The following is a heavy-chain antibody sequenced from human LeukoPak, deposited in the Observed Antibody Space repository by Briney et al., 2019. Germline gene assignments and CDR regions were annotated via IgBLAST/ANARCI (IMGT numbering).Heavy chain of an antibody. D-gene: IGHD3-22*01. CDR1: GGSISSRTYY. Sequence: SETLSLTCTVSGGSISSRTYYWAWIRQPPGKGLEWTGSIYYSGSTYYNPSLQSRVTISVDTSKNQFSLRLTSVTAADTAVYYCARDGGVMYDSGGDAFDIWGQGTMVTVSS. J-gene: IGHJ3*02. CDR2: IYYSGST. CDR3: ARDGGVMYDSGGDAFDI. V-gene: IGHV4-39*02.